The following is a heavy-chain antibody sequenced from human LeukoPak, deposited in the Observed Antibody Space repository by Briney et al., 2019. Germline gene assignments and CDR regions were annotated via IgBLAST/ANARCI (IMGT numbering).Heavy chain of an antibody. CDR3: ARGGLRYFDWLPRYYYYMDV. V-gene: IGHV1-8*01. D-gene: IGHD3-9*01. CDR1: GYTFTSYD. Sequence: ASVKVSCNASGYTFTSYDINWVRQATGQGLEWMGWMNPNSGNTGYAQKFQGRVTMTRNTSISTAYMELSSLRSEDTAVYYCARGGLRYFDWLPRYYYYMDVWGKGTTVTISS. CDR2: MNPNSGNT. J-gene: IGHJ6*03.